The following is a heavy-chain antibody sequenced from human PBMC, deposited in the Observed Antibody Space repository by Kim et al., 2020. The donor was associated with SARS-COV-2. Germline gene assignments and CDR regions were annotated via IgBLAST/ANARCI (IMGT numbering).Heavy chain of an antibody. D-gene: IGHD3-9*01. CDR1: GGTFSSYA. Sequence: SVKVSCKASGGTFSSYAISWVRQAPGQGLEWMGGIIPIFGTANYAQKFQGRVTITADESTSTAYMELSSLRSEDTAVYYCARVPVQWELRYFDWSMFDYWGQGTLVTVSS. CDR2: IIPIFGTA. V-gene: IGHV1-69*13. CDR3: ARVPVQWELRYFDWSMFDY. J-gene: IGHJ4*02.